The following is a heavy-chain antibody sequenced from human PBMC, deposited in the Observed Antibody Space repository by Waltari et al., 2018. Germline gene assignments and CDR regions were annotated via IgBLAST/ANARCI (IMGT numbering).Heavy chain of an antibody. Sequence: QVQLQQWGAGLLKPSETLSLTCAVYGGSFSGYYWSWIRQPPGKGLEWIGEINHSGSTNYNPSLKSRVTISVDTSKNQFSLKRSAVTAADTAVYYCARTLEEVVTVHWSTWYYFDYWGQGTLVTVSS. J-gene: IGHJ4*02. V-gene: IGHV4-34*01. CDR3: ARTLEEVVTVHWSTWYYFDY. CDR1: GGSFSGYY. CDR2: INHSGST. D-gene: IGHD2-21*02.